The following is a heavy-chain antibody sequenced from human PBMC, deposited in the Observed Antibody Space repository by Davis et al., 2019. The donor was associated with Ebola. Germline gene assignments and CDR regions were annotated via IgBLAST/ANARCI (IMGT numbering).Heavy chain of an antibody. J-gene: IGHJ3*02. Sequence: GESLKISCAASGFTFSSYAMHWVRQAPGKGLEYVSVISSNGGSTYYANSVKGRFTISRDNSKNTLYLQMGSLRAEDMAVYYCARDRFSRTSDAFDIWGQGTMVTVSS. V-gene: IGHV3-64*01. CDR1: GFTFSSYA. CDR3: ARDRFSRTSDAFDI. CDR2: ISSNGGST.